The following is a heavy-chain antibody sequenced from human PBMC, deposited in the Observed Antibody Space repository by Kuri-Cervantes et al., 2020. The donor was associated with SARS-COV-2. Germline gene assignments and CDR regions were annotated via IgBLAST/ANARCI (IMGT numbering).Heavy chain of an antibody. CDR2: INSDGSST. CDR3: ARGIGIAAAGH. D-gene: IGHD6-13*01. V-gene: IGHV3-74*01. CDR1: GFTFSSYW. Sequence: GGSLRLSCAASGFTFSSYWMHWVRQAPGKGLVWVSRINSDGSSTSYADSVKGRFTISRDNAKHTLYLQMNSLRAEDTAVYYCARGIGIAAAGHWGQGTLVTVSS. J-gene: IGHJ4*02.